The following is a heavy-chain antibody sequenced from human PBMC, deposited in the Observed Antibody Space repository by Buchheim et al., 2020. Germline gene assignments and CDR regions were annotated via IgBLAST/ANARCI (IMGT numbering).Heavy chain of an antibody. CDR1: GFTFSSYA. V-gene: IGHV3-30-3*02. J-gene: IGHJ3*02. CDR3: AKHTYGDAFDI. Sequence: QVQLVESGGGVVQPGRSLRLSCAASGFTFSSYAMHWVRQAPGKGLEWVAVISYDGSNKYYADSVKGRFTISRDNSKNILYLQMNSLRAEDTAVYYCAKHTYGDAFDIWGPGT. D-gene: IGHD3-10*01. CDR2: ISYDGSNK.